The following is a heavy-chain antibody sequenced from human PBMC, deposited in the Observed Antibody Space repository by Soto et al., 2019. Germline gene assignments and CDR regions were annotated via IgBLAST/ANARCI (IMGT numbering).Heavy chain of an antibody. V-gene: IGHV3-23*01. Sequence: EVHLLESGGGLVQPGGSMRLSCAASGFTFSSFAMTWVRQPPGRGLEWISGISGSGGTTYDADSVTGRFTISRDNAKNTLDLQMNHLRTEDSAVYYCAKDLVLLRSWGQGTQVTVSS. CDR2: ISGSGGTT. CDR1: GFTFSSFA. D-gene: IGHD3-10*01. CDR3: AKDLVLLRS. J-gene: IGHJ5*02.